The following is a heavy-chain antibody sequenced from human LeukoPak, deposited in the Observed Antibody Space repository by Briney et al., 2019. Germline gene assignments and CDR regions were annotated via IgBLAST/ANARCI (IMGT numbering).Heavy chain of an antibody. V-gene: IGHV3-7*01. Sequence: GGSLRLSCAASGFTFSTYWMSWVRQAPGKGLEWVANIKLDGSEKSYVDSVKGRFTISRDNAKNSLYLQMNSLRAEDTAVYYCARDGRYCSGGSCYSTVGAFDTWGQGTMVTVSS. J-gene: IGHJ3*02. CDR1: GFTFSTYW. CDR2: IKLDGSEK. D-gene: IGHD2-15*01. CDR3: ARDGRYCSGGSCYSTVGAFDT.